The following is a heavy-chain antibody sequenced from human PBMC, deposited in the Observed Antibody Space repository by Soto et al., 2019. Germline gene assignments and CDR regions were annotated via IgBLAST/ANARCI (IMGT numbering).Heavy chain of an antibody. J-gene: IGHJ4*02. CDR1: GDSISRAGYS. D-gene: IGHD1-26*01. CDR2: IFHTGST. CDR3: ARENRVGTYYFDY. V-gene: IGHV4-30-2*06. Sequence: SETLSLTCAVSGDSISRAGYSWTWIRQSPGKGLEWIGYIFHTGSTYYNPSLKSRVTISIDRSENQFSLKLNSVTAADTAVYYCARENRVGTYYFDYWGRGTLVTVSS.